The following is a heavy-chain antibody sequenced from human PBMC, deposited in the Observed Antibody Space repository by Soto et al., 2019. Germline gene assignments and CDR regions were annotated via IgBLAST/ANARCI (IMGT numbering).Heavy chain of an antibody. J-gene: IGHJ4*02. CDR1: GASFSLYY. Sequence: QVQVQQWGAGLLKPSETLSLTCAVYGASFSLYYWSWIRQSPGKGLEWIGEINHSGMTNHNPSLKSRVTISVDTSKNVFSLKVRSVTAADTAVYYCARKGHYFDYWGQGTLVTVSS. V-gene: IGHV4-34*01. CDR3: ARKGHYFDY. CDR2: INHSGMT.